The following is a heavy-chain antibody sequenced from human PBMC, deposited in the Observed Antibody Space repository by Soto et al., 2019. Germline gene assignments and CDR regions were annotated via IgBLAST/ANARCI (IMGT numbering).Heavy chain of an antibody. D-gene: IGHD4-17*01. J-gene: IGHJ4*02. Sequence: ASVKVSCKASGGTFSSYTISWVRQAPGQGLEWMGRIIPILGIANYAQKFQGRVTITADKSTSTAYMELSSLRSEDTAVYYCARSARYGDYFDYWGQGTLVTVSS. CDR3: ARSARYGDYFDY. CDR2: IIPILGIA. V-gene: IGHV1-69*02. CDR1: GGTFSSYT.